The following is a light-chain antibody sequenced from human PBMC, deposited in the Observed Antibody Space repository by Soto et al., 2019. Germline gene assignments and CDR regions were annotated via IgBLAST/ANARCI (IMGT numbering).Light chain of an antibody. CDR1: QLFSSN. V-gene: IGKV3-15*01. J-gene: IGKJ5*01. CDR2: GVS. Sequence: EIVMMQSPATLSVSPGESVTLSCRASQLFSSNLAWYQHKPRHAPRLLLYGVSTRDTGVPDSFSGSVSGTEFTLPISSLQSEDFAVYYCQQYNNWPRTFGQGTRLEI. CDR3: QQYNNWPRT.